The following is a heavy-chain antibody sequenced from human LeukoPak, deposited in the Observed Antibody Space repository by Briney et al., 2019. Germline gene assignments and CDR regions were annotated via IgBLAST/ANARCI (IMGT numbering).Heavy chain of an antibody. J-gene: IGHJ3*02. Sequence: SQTLSLTCALSGDSVSSNSAAWHWIRQSPSRGLEWLGRTYYRSKLYNDYAVSVKSRITINPDTSKNQFSLQLNSVTPEDTAVYYCARVGAKSAFDIGGQGTMVTVSS. CDR1: GDSVSSNSAA. CDR2: TYYRSKLYN. V-gene: IGHV6-1*01. CDR3: ARVGAKSAFDI. D-gene: IGHD1-26*01.